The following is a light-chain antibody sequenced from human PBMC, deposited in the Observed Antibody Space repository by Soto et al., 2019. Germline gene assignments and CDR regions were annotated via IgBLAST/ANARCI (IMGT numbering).Light chain of an antibody. J-gene: IGKJ3*01. V-gene: IGKV1-27*01. Sequence: DLQITQSPSSLSASIGDRVTIACRASQGINNYIAWYQQKPGKPPKLLIYSASTLESGVPSRFSGSGSGTDFSLTISGLQPEDVATYYCQKYSSTPFTFGPGTKVDIK. CDR2: SAS. CDR3: QKYSSTPFT. CDR1: QGINNY.